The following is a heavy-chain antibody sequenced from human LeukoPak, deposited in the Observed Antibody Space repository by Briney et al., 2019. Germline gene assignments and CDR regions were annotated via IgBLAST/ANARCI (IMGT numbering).Heavy chain of an antibody. CDR1: GGSFGGYY. CDR2: INHSGST. J-gene: IGHJ4*02. D-gene: IGHD3-3*01. V-gene: IGHV4-34*01. CDR3: ARGLALEWLLYPALGDDY. Sequence: PSETLSLTCAVYGGSFGGYYGSGIGQPPGKGRDWIGEINHSGSTNYNPSLKSRVTISVDTSKNQFSLKLSSVTAADTAVYYCARGLALEWLLYPALGDDYWGQGTLVTVSS.